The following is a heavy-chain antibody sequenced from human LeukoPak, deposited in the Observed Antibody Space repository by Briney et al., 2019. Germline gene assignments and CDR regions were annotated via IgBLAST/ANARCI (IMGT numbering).Heavy chain of an antibody. CDR1: GGSFSVYY. D-gene: IGHD3-9*01. V-gene: IGHV4-34*01. Sequence: SETLSLTCAVYGGSFSVYYWSWIRQPPGKGLEWIGEINHSGSTNYNPSLKSRVTISVDTSKNQFSLKLSSVTAADTAVYYCARGWLSGYYFDYWGQGTLVTVSS. J-gene: IGHJ4*02. CDR2: INHSGST. CDR3: ARGWLSGYYFDY.